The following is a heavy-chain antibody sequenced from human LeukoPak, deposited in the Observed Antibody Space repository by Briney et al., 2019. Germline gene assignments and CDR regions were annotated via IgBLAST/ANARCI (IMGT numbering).Heavy chain of an antibody. D-gene: IGHD4-17*01. J-gene: IGHJ4*02. CDR2: IIPIFGTA. Sequence: SVKVSCKASGGTFSSYAISWVRQAPGQGLEWMGGIIPIFGTANYAQKFQGRVTITTDESTSTAYMELSRLRSDDTAVYYCARSLLRYYFDYWGQGTLVTVSS. V-gene: IGHV1-69*05. CDR1: GGTFSSYA. CDR3: ARSLLRYYFDY.